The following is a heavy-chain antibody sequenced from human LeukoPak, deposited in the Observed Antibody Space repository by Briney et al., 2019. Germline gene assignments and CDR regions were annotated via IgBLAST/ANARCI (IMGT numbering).Heavy chain of an antibody. D-gene: IGHD6-13*01. CDR3: ARDLTQAAAGTVY. CDR1: GFTFSSYA. CDR2: ISYDGSNK. J-gene: IGHJ4*02. V-gene: IGHV3-30*04. Sequence: GRSLRLSCAASGFTFSSYAMHWVRQAPGKGLEWVAVISYDGSNKYYADPVKGRFTISRDNSKNTLYLQMNSLRAEDTAVYYCARDLTQAAAGTVYWGQGTLVTVSS.